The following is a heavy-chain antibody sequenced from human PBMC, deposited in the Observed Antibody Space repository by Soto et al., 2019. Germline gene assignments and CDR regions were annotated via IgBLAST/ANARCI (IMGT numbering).Heavy chain of an antibody. J-gene: IGHJ4*02. CDR3: ARRFSSSRGHGEIDY. CDR2: IYYSGST. Sequence: QLQLQESGPGLVKPSETLSLTCTVSGGSISSSSYYWGWIRQPPGKGLEWIGSIYYSGSTYYTPPLKSRVTMSVDTSKDQFSLKPSSVTAADAAVYYCARRFSSSRGHGEIDYWGQGTLVIVSS. CDR1: GGSISSSSYY. D-gene: IGHD6-6*01. V-gene: IGHV4-39*01.